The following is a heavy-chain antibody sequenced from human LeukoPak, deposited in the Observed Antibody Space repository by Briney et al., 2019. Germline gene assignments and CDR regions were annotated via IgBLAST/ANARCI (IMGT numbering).Heavy chain of an antibody. CDR3: ARATYSSGPVDY. D-gene: IGHD6-19*01. CDR2: IYYSGNT. CDR1: GVSISSSNSY. Sequence: SETLSLTCTVSGVSISSSNSYWGWIRQPPGKGLEWIGSIYYSGNTYYNASLKSQVSISIDTSKNQFSLQLNSVTPEDTAVYYCARATYSSGPVDYWGQGTLVTVSS. J-gene: IGHJ4*02. V-gene: IGHV4-39*01.